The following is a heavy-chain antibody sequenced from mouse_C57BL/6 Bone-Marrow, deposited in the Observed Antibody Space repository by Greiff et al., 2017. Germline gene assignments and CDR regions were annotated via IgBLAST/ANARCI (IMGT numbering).Heavy chain of an antibody. V-gene: IGHV1-76*01. CDR1: GYTFTDYY. CDR3: ARDGYYGHFDY. CDR2: IYPGSGNT. D-gene: IGHD1-1*01. J-gene: IGHJ2*01. Sequence: VKLQESGAELARPGASVKLSCKASGYTFTDYYINWVKQRPGQGLEWIARIYPGSGNTYYNEKFKGKATLTAEKSSSTAYMQLSSLTSEDSAVYFCARDGYYGHFDYWGQGTTLTVSS.